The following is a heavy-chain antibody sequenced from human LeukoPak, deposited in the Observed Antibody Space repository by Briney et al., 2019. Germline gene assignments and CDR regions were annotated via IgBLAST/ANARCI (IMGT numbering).Heavy chain of an antibody. V-gene: IGHV3-23*01. D-gene: IGHD1-26*01. CDR3: AKSLLTTASGTGRAFDI. CDR1: SFTFSSYA. CDR2: ISGSGGST. Sequence: GGSLRLSCAASSFTFSSYAMSWVRQAPGKGLEWVSAISGSGGSTYYADSVRGRFTISRDNSKNTLYLQMDSLRAEDTAKYYCAKSLLTTASGTGRAFDIWGQGTMVTVSA. J-gene: IGHJ3*02.